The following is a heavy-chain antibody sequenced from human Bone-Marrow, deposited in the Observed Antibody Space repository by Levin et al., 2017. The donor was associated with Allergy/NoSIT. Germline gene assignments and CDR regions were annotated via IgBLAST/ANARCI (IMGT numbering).Heavy chain of an antibody. CDR3: ARDTLVSISGDYYYYGMDV. CDR1: GFKFSGYR. CDR2: ISSNSTHT. D-gene: IGHD1-20*01. V-gene: IGHV3-21*01. Sequence: GGSLRLSCVASGFKFSGYRMNWVRQAPGKGLEWISSISSNSTHTYYADSVKGRFSTSRDNAKHSLFFQVDSLRVDDTSVYYCARDTLVSISGDYYYYGMDVWGQGTTVTVSS. J-gene: IGHJ6*02.